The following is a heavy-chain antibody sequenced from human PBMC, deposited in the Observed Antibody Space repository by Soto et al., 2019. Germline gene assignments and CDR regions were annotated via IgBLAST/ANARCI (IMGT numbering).Heavy chain of an antibody. Sequence: LRLSCAASGFTFNSYVMTWVRQAPGEGLEWVSSISRSGRGSAYYADSVKGRFTISRDNSENTLYLQMNSLRADDTAVYYCASDLTTVVTPWGQGTLVTVSS. J-gene: IGHJ5*02. CDR2: ISRSGRGSA. CDR1: GFTFNSYV. D-gene: IGHD3-22*01. CDR3: ASDLTTVVTP. V-gene: IGHV3-23*01.